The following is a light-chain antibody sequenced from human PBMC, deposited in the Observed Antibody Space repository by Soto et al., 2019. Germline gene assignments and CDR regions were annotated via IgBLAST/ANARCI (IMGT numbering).Light chain of an antibody. V-gene: IGLV1-40*01. Sequence: QSALTQPPSVSGAPGQRVTISCTGSSSNIGAGYDVHWYRHLPGTAPKLLIYNNNYRPPGVPDRFSGSKSGTSASLAITGLQAEDEADYYCQSYDSSLSGYVFGTGTKVTVL. J-gene: IGLJ1*01. CDR1: SSNIGAGYD. CDR3: QSYDSSLSGYV. CDR2: NNN.